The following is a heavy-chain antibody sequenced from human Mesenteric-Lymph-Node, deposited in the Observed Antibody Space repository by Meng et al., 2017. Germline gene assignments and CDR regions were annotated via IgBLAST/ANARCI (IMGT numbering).Heavy chain of an antibody. Sequence: QVQLQEWGAGLLKPSETLSLPCAVYGGSFSGYYWSWIRQPPGKGLEWIGEINHSGSTNYNPSLKSRVTISVDKSKNQFSLKLSSVTPEDTAVYYCARGINGGCGDWGQGTLVTVSS. CDR1: GGSFSGYY. V-gene: IGHV4-34*01. D-gene: IGHD4-23*01. CDR3: ARGINGGCGD. J-gene: IGHJ4*02. CDR2: INHSGST.